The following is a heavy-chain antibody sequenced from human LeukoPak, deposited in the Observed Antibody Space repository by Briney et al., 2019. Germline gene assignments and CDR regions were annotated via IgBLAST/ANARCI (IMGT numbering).Heavy chain of an antibody. Sequence: SETLSLTCTVSGGSISSSSYYWGWIRQPPGKGLEWIGYIYYSGSTNYNPSLKSRVTISVPTSKNQFSLKLSSVTAADTAVYYCARLTGYSSEGWFDPWGQGTLVTVSS. CDR2: IYYSGST. J-gene: IGHJ5*02. V-gene: IGHV4-61*05. CDR1: GGSISSSSYY. CDR3: ARLTGYSSEGWFDP. D-gene: IGHD3-9*01.